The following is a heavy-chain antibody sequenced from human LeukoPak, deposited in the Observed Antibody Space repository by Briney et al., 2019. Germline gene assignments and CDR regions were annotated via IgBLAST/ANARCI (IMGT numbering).Heavy chain of an antibody. CDR2: IFYSGST. Sequence: PSETLSLTCHVSGFSMTAYYWSWIRQTPDKGLEWIGYIFYSGSTNYNPSFNSRVTMSVDTSKNQFSLTLSSVTAADTATYYCAGLVHTFMWAYFPSWGQGTRVTVSS. D-gene: IGHD2/OR15-2a*01. CDR3: AGLVHTFMWAYFPS. V-gene: IGHV4-59*03. J-gene: IGHJ5*02. CDR1: GFSMTAYY.